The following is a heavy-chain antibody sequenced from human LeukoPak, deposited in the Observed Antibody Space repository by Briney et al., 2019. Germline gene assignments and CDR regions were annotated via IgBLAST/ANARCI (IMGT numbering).Heavy chain of an antibody. Sequence: PGGSLRLSCAASGFTFSSYSMNWVRQAPGKGLEWVSSIGSSSSYIYYADSVKGRFTISRDNAKNSLYLQMNSLRAEDTAVYYCARDSSRGYSSSWYPTAEFDYWGQGTLVTVSS. V-gene: IGHV3-21*01. J-gene: IGHJ4*02. CDR2: IGSSSSYI. D-gene: IGHD6-13*01. CDR3: ARDSSRGYSSSWYPTAEFDY. CDR1: GFTFSSYS.